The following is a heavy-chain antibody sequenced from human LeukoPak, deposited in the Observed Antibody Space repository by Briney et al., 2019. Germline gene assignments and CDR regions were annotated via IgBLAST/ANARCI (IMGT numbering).Heavy chain of an antibody. CDR3: AKDGALANWGPVFFDH. D-gene: IGHD7-27*01. J-gene: IGHJ4*02. V-gene: IGHV1-2*02. CDR1: GYTFTGYY. CDR2: INPNSGGT. Sequence: ASVKVSCKASGYTFTGYYMHWVRQAPGQGLEWMGWINPNSGGTNYAQKFQGRVTITRNTSISTAYMELSSLRPEDTAFYYCAKDGALANWGPVFFDHWGQGTLVTVSS.